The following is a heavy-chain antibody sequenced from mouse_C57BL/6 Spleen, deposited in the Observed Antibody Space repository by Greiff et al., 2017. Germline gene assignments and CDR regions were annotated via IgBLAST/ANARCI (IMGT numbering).Heavy chain of an antibody. D-gene: IGHD1-1*01. CDR1: GYTFTDYN. V-gene: IGHV1-18*01. CDR2: INPNNGGT. J-gene: IGHJ4*01. Sequence: EVQLQQSGPELVKPGASVKIPCKASGYTFTDYNMDWVKQSHGKSLEWIGDINPNNGGTIYNPKFNGQATLTVDTTSSTAYMELRSLTSEDTAVYYCARSRVYCGSSYDAMDYWGQGTSVTVSS. CDR3: ARSRVYCGSSYDAMDY.